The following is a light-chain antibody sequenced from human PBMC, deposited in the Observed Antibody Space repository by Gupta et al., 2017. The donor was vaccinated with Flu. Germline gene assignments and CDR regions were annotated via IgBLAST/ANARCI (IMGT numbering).Light chain of an antibody. CDR1: RGIKTY. Sequence: DIQMTQSPPSLSASVGDRVTITCRASRGIKTYLNWYQQKPGKAPQLLIHTGSSVKRGVPSRFSGSGSGTDLSLTISRLQPEDFASYYCLQGYSPPRTFGHGTRV. CDR2: TGS. CDR3: LQGYSPPRT. J-gene: IGKJ1*01. V-gene: IGKV1-39*01.